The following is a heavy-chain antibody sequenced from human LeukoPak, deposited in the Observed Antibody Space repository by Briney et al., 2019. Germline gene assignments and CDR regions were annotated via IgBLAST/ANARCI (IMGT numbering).Heavy chain of an antibody. Sequence: GGSLRLSCAASGFTFSKYWMLWVRQAPGKGLESVSRINTDGTVTTYADSVKGRFTISRDDSQKTVYLEMNSLRTEDTATYYCARDAQRGFDYSNSLQYWGQGTLVTVSS. V-gene: IGHV3-74*01. D-gene: IGHD4-11*01. J-gene: IGHJ4*02. CDR1: GFTFSKYW. CDR2: INTDGTVT. CDR3: ARDAQRGFDYSNSLQY.